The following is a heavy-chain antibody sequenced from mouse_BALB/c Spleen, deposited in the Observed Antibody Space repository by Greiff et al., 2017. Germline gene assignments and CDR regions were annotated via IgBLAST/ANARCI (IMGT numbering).Heavy chain of an antibody. V-gene: IGHV5-6-5*01. CDR2: ISSGGST. Sequence: EVQLVESGGGLVKPGGSLKLSCAASGFTFSSYAMSWVRQTPEKRLEWVASISSGGSTYYPDSVKGRFTISRDNARNILYLQMSSLRSEDTAMYYCAREGGYDGAWFAYWGQGTLVTVSA. J-gene: IGHJ3*01. CDR1: GFTFSSYA. D-gene: IGHD2-2*01. CDR3: AREGGYDGAWFAY.